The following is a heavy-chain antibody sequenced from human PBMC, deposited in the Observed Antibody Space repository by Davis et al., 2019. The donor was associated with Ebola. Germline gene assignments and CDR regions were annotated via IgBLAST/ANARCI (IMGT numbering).Heavy chain of an antibody. J-gene: IGHJ4*02. CDR3: ARDRGLRYFDY. D-gene: IGHD4-17*01. Sequence: GESLKISCAASGFTFSSYAMSWVRQAPGKGLEWVANIKQDGSEKYYVDSVKGRFTISRDNAKNSLYLQMNSLRAEDTAVYYCARDRGLRYFDYWGQGTLVTVSS. CDR1: GFTFSSYA. CDR2: IKQDGSEK. V-gene: IGHV3-7*03.